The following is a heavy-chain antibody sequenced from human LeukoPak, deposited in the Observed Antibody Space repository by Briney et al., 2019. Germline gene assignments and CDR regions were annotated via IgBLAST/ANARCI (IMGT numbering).Heavy chain of an antibody. CDR2: IIPILGIA. V-gene: IGHV1-69*04. CDR3: ARSYYYGSGRRGYFDY. Sequence: SVKVSCKASGGTFSSYAISWVRQAPGQGLEWMGRIIPILGIANYAQKFQGRVTITADKSTSTAYMGLSSLRSEDTAVYYCARSYYYGSGRRGYFDYWGQGTLVTVSS. CDR1: GGTFSSYA. J-gene: IGHJ4*02. D-gene: IGHD3-10*01.